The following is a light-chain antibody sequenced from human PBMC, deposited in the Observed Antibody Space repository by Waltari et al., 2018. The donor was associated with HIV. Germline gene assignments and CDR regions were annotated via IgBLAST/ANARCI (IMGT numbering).Light chain of an antibody. V-gene: IGKV3-15*01. Sequence: EILMTQSPATLSVSPGERATLSCRASQSVSSNLAWYQQKPGQAPRLLVYDASTRATGILARFSGSGSGTEFTLTISSLQSEDFAVYYCQQYNNWPPRDTFGQGTKLEIK. CDR2: DAS. CDR1: QSVSSN. J-gene: IGKJ2*01. CDR3: QQYNNWPPRDT.